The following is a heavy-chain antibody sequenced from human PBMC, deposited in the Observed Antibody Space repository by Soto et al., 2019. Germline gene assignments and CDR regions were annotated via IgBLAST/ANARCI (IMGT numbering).Heavy chain of an antibody. J-gene: IGHJ4*02. V-gene: IGHV1-18*01. CDR2: ISAYNGNT. Sequence: ASVKVSCKASGYTFTSYGISWVRQAPGQGLEGMGWISAYNGNTNYAQKLQGRVTMTTDTSTSTAYMELRSLSSDDTAVYYCASDPEGSSGYYMVGATDYFDYWGQGTLVTVSS. CDR1: GYTFTSYG. D-gene: IGHD3-22*01. CDR3: ASDPEGSSGYYMVGATDYFDY.